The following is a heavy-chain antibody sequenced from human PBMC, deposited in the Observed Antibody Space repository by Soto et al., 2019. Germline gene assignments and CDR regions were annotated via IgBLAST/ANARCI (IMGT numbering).Heavy chain of an antibody. D-gene: IGHD6-19*01. CDR1: GFTFSSYA. CDR3: AKPGYLEQWLVRGYFDY. J-gene: IGHJ4*02. CDR2: ISSTGATT. Sequence: GGSLRPSCAASGFTFSSYAMSWVRQAPGKGPEWVSAISSTGATTHYADSVKGRFIISRDNSKNTLYLQMNSLRAEDTAVYYCAKPGYLEQWLVRGYFDYWGQGTMVTVSS. V-gene: IGHV3-23*01.